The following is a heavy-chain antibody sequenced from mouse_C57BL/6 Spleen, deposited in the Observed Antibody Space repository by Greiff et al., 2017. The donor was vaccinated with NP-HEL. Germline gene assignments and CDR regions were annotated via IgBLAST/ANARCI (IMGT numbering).Heavy chain of an antibody. J-gene: IGHJ1*03. CDR3: ARGQYYGSSYGYFDV. CDR1: GFTFSDYG. D-gene: IGHD1-1*01. CDR2: ISSGSSTI. Sequence: EVKLVESGGGLVKPGGSLKLSCAASGFTFSDYGMHWVRQAPEKGLEWVAYISSGSSTIYYADTVKGRFTISRDNAKNTLFLQMTSLRSEDTAMYYCARGQYYGSSYGYFDVWGTGTTVTVSS. V-gene: IGHV5-17*01.